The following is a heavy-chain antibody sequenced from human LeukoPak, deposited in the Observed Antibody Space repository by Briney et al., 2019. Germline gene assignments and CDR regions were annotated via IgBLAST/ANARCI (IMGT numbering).Heavy chain of an antibody. V-gene: IGHV1-2*02. Sequence: ASVKVSCKASGYTFTGYYMHWVRQAPGQGLEWMGWINPNSGGTNYAQKFQGRVTMTRDTSISTAYMELSRLRSDDTAVYYRARDLKLWDYYDSLNWFDPWGQGTLVTVSS. D-gene: IGHD3-22*01. CDR2: INPNSGGT. CDR3: ARDLKLWDYYDSLNWFDP. CDR1: GYTFTGYY. J-gene: IGHJ5*02.